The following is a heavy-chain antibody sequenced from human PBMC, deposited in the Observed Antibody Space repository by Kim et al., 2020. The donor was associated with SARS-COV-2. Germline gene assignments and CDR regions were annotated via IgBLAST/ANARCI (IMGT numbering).Heavy chain of an antibody. CDR1: GGSISSYY. J-gene: IGHJ5*02. D-gene: IGHD3-10*01. V-gene: IGHV4-59*01. Sequence: SETLSLTCTVSGGSISSYYWSWIRQPPGKGLEWIGYIYYSGSTNYNPSLKSRVTISVDTSKNQFSLKLSSVTAADTAVYYCARDSVLLWPGGFDPWGQGTLVTVSS. CDR2: IYYSGST. CDR3: ARDSVLLWPGGFDP.